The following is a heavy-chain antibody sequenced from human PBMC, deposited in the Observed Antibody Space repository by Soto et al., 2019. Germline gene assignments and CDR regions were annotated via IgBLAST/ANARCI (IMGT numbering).Heavy chain of an antibody. CDR3: ARVGLYDFWSGNNWFDP. Sequence: SVKVSCKASGGTFSIYAISCVLQSPVQWLEWMGGIIPIFGTANYAQKFQGRVTITADESTSTAYMELSSLRSEDTAVYYCARVGLYDFWSGNNWFDPWGQGTLVTVSS. D-gene: IGHD3-3*01. V-gene: IGHV1-69*13. CDR1: GGTFSIYA. J-gene: IGHJ5*02. CDR2: IIPIFGTA.